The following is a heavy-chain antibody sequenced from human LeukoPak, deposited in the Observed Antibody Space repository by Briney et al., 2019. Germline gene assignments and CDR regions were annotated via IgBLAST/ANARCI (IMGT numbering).Heavy chain of an antibody. Sequence: PGGSLRLSCAASGFTFSSYSMNWVRQAPGKGLEWVSSISGSSSYIYYADSVKGRFTISRDNAKNSLYLQMNSLRAEDTAVYYCAREKAALSAFDIWGQGTMVTVSS. V-gene: IGHV3-21*01. J-gene: IGHJ3*02. CDR1: GFTFSSYS. D-gene: IGHD2-15*01. CDR2: ISGSSSYI. CDR3: AREKAALSAFDI.